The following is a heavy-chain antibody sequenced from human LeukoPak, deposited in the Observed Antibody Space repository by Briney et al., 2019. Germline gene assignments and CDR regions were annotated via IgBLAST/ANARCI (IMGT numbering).Heavy chain of an antibody. CDR3: AAAAGSGSYYTVLDNWFDP. D-gene: IGHD3-10*01. CDR1: GFSLSNARMG. Sequence: CGPVLVKPTETLTLTCTVSGFSLSNARMGVSWIRQPPGKGLEWLAHIFSNDEKSYSTSLKSRLTISKDTSKSQVVLTMTNMDPVDTATYYCAAAAGSGSYYTVLDNWFDPWGQGTLVTVSS. V-gene: IGHV2-26*01. CDR2: IFSNDEK. J-gene: IGHJ5*02.